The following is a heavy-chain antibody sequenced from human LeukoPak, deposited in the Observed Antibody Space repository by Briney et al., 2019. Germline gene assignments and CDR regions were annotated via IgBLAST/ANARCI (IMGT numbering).Heavy chain of an antibody. V-gene: IGHV3-48*03. Sequence: GGSLRLSCAASGFIFSSFAMNWVRQAPGKGLEWVSYISSSGSTIYYADSVKGRFTISRDNAKNSLYLQMNSLRAEDTAVYYCAELGITMIGGVWGKGTTVTISS. CDR1: GFIFSSFA. CDR3: AELGITMIGGV. CDR2: ISSSGSTI. D-gene: IGHD3-10*02. J-gene: IGHJ6*04.